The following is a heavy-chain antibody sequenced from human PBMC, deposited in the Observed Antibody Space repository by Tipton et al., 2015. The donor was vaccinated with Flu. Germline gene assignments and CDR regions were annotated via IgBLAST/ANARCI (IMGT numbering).Heavy chain of an antibody. J-gene: IGHJ2*01. V-gene: IGHV4-38-2*01. D-gene: IGHD4-17*01. CDR2: VARTGDT. CDR1: GDSISSDYY. CDR3: ARMEWTVTTPRYFDL. Sequence: LRLSCAVSGDSISSDYYWAWIRQFPGKGLEWIGTVARTGDTIYNPSLKSRVTISVDTSKNQFSLKLSSVTAADTAVYYCARMEWTVTTPRYFDLWGRGTLVTVSS.